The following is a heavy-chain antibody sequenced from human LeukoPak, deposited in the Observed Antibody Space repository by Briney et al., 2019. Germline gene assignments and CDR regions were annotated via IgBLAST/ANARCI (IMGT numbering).Heavy chain of an antibody. V-gene: IGHV1-69*05. CDR3: ARVRPYYYYMDV. CDR1: GGTFSSYA. J-gene: IGHJ6*03. Sequence: SSVKVSCKASGGTFSSYAISWVRHAPGQGLEWMGGIIPIFGTANYAQKFQGRVTITTDESTSTAYMELSSLRSEDTAVYYCARVRPYYYYMDVWGKGTTVTVSS. CDR2: IIPIFGTA.